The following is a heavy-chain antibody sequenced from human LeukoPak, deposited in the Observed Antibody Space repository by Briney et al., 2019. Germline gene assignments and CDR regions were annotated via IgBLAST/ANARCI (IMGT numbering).Heavy chain of an antibody. CDR2: IRYDGSNK. J-gene: IGHJ4*02. CDR3: AKDGYYDFWSGYYEDY. CDR1: GFTFSSYG. Sequence: GGSLSLSCPASGFTFSSYGMHWVRQAPGKGLEWVAFIRYDGSNKYYADSVTGRFATSRDNSKNTLYLQMNSLRAEDTAVYYCAKDGYYDFWSGYYEDYWGQGTLVTVSS. V-gene: IGHV3-30*02. D-gene: IGHD3-3*01.